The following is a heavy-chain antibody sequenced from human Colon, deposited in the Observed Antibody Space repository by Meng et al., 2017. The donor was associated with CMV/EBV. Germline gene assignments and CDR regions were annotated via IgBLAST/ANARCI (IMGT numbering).Heavy chain of an antibody. V-gene: IGHV5-51*01. CDR1: GYSFTTYW. CDR2: IYPGDSDT. D-gene: IGHD3-3*01. J-gene: IGHJ6*02. CDR3: ARRANYGYWSGSHGMDV. Sequence: GESQISCKGSGYSFTTYWIGWVRQMPGKGLEWMGIIYPGDSDTKYSPSFQGQVTISVDKSISTAYLQWRSLKASDTAMYYCARRANYGYWSGSHGMDVWGQGTTVTVSS.